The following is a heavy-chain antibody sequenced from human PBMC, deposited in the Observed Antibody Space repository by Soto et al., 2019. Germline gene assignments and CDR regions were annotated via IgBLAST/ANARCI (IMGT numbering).Heavy chain of an antibody. Sequence: QLQLQESGPGLVKPSETLSLTCTVSGGSISSSSYWGWIRQPPGKGREWIGSIYSIGSTYYNPSLKSRVTISVDTSMNQFSLKLSSVTAADTAVYYCRRSSRYSTDVWGQGTTVTVSS. V-gene: IGHV4-39*01. CDR3: RRSSRYSTDV. D-gene: IGHD6-13*01. J-gene: IGHJ6*02. CDR1: GGSISSSSY. CDR2: IYSIGST.